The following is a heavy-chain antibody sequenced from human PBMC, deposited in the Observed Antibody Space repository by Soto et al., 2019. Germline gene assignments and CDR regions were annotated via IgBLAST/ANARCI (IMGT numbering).Heavy chain of an antibody. Sequence: QAPLVQSGGEVKRPGASVKVSCKASGYTFNKYGFNWVRQAPGQGLEWMGRISAYNDYTNFAQKFQGRVTLTTDATTNTAYMELKILRSDDTAIYYCARGRGVVVPAGTPDAFDVWGQGTKVTVSS. J-gene: IGHJ3*01. CDR2: ISAYNDYT. V-gene: IGHV1-18*01. D-gene: IGHD6-13*01. CDR3: ARGRGVVVPAGTPDAFDV. CDR1: GYTFNKYG.